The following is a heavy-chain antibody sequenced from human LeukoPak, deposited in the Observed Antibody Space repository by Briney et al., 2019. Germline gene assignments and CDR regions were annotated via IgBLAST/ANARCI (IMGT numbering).Heavy chain of an antibody. J-gene: IGHJ4*02. CDR1: GXSFSTYW. Sequence: GESLKISFKGSGXSFSTYWIAWVRQMPGKVLEWMGIIYPGDSETRYSPSFQGLVTISADKSISIAYLQWSSLKASDTAMYYCARPTSLAFDYWGQGTQVTVSS. CDR3: ARPTSLAFDY. V-gene: IGHV5-51*01. D-gene: IGHD1-1*01. CDR2: IYPGDSET.